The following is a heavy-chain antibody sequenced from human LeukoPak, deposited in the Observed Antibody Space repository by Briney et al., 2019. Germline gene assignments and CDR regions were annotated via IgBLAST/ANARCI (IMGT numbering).Heavy chain of an antibody. CDR2: ISSSSSYI. J-gene: IGHJ6*03. Sequence: GGSLRLSCAASGFTFSSYSMNWVRQAPGKGLEWVSSISSSSSYIYYADSVKGRFTISRDNAKNSLYLQMNSLRAEDTAVYYCARVRQGYCSGGSCYYYYYMDVWGKGTTVTVSS. D-gene: IGHD2-15*01. CDR3: ARVRQGYCSGGSCYYYYYMDV. V-gene: IGHV3-21*01. CDR1: GFTFSSYS.